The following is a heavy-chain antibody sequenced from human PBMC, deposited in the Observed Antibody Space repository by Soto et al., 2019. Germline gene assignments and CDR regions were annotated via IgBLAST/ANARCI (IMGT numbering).Heavy chain of an antibody. CDR2: IYPGDSDT. CDR3: AGGGVRGVVTRTRDYYGMDV. V-gene: IGHV5-51*01. CDR1: GYNFTNYW. Sequence: EVQLVQSGAEVKKPGESLKISCKGSGYNFTNYWIGWVRQMPGKGLESMGIIYPGDSDTRYSPSFQGQVTISADKSISTAYRQTSSRKASATGMYYWAGGGVRGVVTRTRDYYGMDVWGQGTTVTVSS. J-gene: IGHJ6*02. D-gene: IGHD3-10*01.